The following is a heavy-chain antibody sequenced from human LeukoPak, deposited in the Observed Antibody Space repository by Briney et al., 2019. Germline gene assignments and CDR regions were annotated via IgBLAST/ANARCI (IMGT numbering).Heavy chain of an antibody. D-gene: IGHD1-26*01. Sequence: ASVKVSCKASGGTFSSYAISWVRQAPGQGLEWMGGIIPIFGTANYAQKFQGRVTITTDESTGTAYMELSSLRPEDTAVYYCARGREATYDYWGQGTLVTVSS. CDR2: IIPIFGTA. J-gene: IGHJ4*02. CDR3: ARGREATYDY. CDR1: GGTFSSYA. V-gene: IGHV1-69*05.